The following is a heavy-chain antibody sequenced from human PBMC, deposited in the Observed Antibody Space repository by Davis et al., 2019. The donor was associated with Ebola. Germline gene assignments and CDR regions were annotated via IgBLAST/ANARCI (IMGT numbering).Heavy chain of an antibody. CDR3: ARDGPWGMDV. J-gene: IGHJ6*02. CDR1: GYIFTDNY. V-gene: IGHV1-46*01. Sequence: ASVKVSCKASGYIFTDNYMHWVRQAPGQGLEWMGIVNPSGGGTIYAPTFQGRVTMARDTSTSTDYMELRSLRSEDTAVYFCARDGPWGMDVWGQGTTVIVSS. CDR2: VNPSGGGT.